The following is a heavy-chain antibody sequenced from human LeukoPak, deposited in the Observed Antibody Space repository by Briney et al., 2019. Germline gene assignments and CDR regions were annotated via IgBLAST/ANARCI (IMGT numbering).Heavy chain of an antibody. CDR2: INWNGGST. Sequence: GGTLRLSCAASGFTFSSYGMSWVRQAPGEGLEWVSGINWNGGSTGYADSVKGRFTISRDNAKNSLYLQMNSLRAEDTALYYCARDYFGSPSALDYWGQGTLVTVSS. CDR1: GFTFSSYG. CDR3: ARDYFGSPSALDY. J-gene: IGHJ4*02. D-gene: IGHD1-26*01. V-gene: IGHV3-20*04.